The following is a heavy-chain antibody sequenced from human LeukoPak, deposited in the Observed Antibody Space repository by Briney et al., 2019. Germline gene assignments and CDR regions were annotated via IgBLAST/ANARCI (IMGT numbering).Heavy chain of an antibody. D-gene: IGHD4-17*01. CDR3: ARGWGSTVTTSEDAFDI. CDR1: GYTFTSYD. V-gene: IGHV1-8*01. CDR2: MNPNSGNT. J-gene: IGHJ3*02. Sequence: ASVKVSCKASGYTFTSYDINWVRQATGQGLEWMGWMNPNSGNTGYAQKFQGRVTMTRNTSISTACMELSSLRSEDTAVYYCARGWGSTVTTSEDAFDIWGQGTMVTVSS.